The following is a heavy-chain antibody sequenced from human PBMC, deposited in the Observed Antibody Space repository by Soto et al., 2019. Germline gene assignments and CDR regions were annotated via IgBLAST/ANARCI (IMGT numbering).Heavy chain of an antibody. CDR3: ARHLGSGWYDYFDY. CDR1: GGSMRSDY. V-gene: IGHV4-59*08. CDR2: IYHSGST. Sequence: PSETLSLTCTVTGGSMRSDYWSWIRQPPGKGLEWVGYIYHSGSTHYNPSLKSRVTISVDTSKNQFSLRLSAVTAADTAVYYCARHLGSGWYDYFDYWGQGTLVTVSS. J-gene: IGHJ4*02. D-gene: IGHD6-19*01.